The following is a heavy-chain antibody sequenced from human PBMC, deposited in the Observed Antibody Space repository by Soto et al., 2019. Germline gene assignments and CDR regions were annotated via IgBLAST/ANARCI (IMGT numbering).Heavy chain of an antibody. CDR2: IYPGDSET. D-gene: IGHD3-16*01. J-gene: IGHJ4*02. Sequence: EVQLVQSGAEVKKPGESLKISCKGSGYTFTSNWIGWLRQMPGKGLEWMGIIYPGDSETRYIPSFQGQVTISADKSINTTYLQWSSLKASDTAIYYCARTFGGHLYSFDFWGQGTLVTVSS. V-gene: IGHV5-51*03. CDR1: GYTFTSNW. CDR3: ARTFGGHLYSFDF.